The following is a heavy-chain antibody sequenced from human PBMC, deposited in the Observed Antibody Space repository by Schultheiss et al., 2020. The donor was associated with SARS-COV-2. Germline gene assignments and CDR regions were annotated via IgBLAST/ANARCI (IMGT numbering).Heavy chain of an antibody. Sequence: GGSLRLSCAVSGGSISSSNWWSWVRQPPGKGLEWVSSISSSSSYIYYADSVKGRFTISRDNAKNSLYLQMNSLRDEDTAVYYCARDGGFYDSSGYYYVFFDYWGQGTLVTVSS. CDR1: GGSISSSN. CDR3: ARDGGFYDSSGYYYVFFDY. CDR2: ISSSSSYI. D-gene: IGHD3-22*01. J-gene: IGHJ4*02. V-gene: IGHV3-21*01.